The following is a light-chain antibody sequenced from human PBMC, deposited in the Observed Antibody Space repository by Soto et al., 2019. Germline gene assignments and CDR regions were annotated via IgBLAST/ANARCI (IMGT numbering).Light chain of an antibody. V-gene: IGKV1D-12*01. J-gene: IGKJ1*01. CDR3: QQANSFPRT. Sequence: DIQMTQSPSSVSASVGDRVTITCRASQGIGSWLGWYQQIPGKAPKLLIYAASSLQSGVPSRFSGSGSGTDFTLTISSLQPEDFATYYCQQANSFPRTFGQGTKVDIK. CDR1: QGIGSW. CDR2: AAS.